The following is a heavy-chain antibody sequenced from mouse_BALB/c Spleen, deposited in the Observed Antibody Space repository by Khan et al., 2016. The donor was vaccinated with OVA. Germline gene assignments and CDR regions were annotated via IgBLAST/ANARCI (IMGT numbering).Heavy chain of an antibody. D-gene: IGHD1-2*01. CDR1: GYSITSGYG. J-gene: IGHJ2*01. Sequence: VQLKESGPGLVKPSQSLSLTCTVTGYSITSGYGWNWIRQFPGNKLEWMGYISYSGSTNYNPSLKSRISITRDTSKNPFFLQLNSVTTEDTATYYCARTARIKYWGQGTTLTVSS. CDR3: ARTARIKY. CDR2: ISYSGST. V-gene: IGHV3-2*02.